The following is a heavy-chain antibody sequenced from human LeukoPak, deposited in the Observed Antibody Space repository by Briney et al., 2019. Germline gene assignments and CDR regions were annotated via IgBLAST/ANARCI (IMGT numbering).Heavy chain of an antibody. V-gene: IGHV3-23*01. CDR1: GFTFNSYA. J-gene: IGHJ4*02. CDR2: ISGSGGST. D-gene: IGHD3-22*01. Sequence: GGSLRLSCAASGFTFNSYAMSWVRQAPGKGLEWVSVISGSGGSTYYADSVKGRFTISRDNSKNTLYLQMNSLRAEDTAVYYCAKLSSKGRGYIDYWGQGTLVTVSS. CDR3: AKLSSKGRGYIDY.